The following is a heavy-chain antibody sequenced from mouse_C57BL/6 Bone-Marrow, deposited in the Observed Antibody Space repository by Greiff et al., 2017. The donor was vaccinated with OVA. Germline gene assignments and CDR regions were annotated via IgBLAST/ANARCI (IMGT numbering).Heavy chain of an antibody. CDR3: ARHSNPHYYFDY. V-gene: IGHV7-3*01. CDR1: GFTFTDYY. D-gene: IGHD2-1*01. Sequence: DVKLVESGGGLVQPGGSLSLSCAASGFTFTDYYMSWVRQPPGKALEWLGFIRNKANGYTTEYSASVKGRFTISRDNSQSILYLQMNALRAEDSATYYCARHSNPHYYFDYWGQGTTLTVSS. CDR2: IRNKANGYTT. J-gene: IGHJ2*01.